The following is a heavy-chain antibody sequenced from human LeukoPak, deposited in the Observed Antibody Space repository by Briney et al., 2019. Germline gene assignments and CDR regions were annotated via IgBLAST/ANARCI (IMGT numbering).Heavy chain of an antibody. D-gene: IGHD5-18*01. CDR3: ASGKETSMAQGY. Sequence: GGSLRLSCAVSGFTVSSNYMTWLRQAPGRGLEWVSVIYRCCSKYYADPVKGRVTVSRDIYKNTVDLQLNSLGAEDTAVYYCASGKETSMAQGYWGQGTLVTVSS. V-gene: IGHV3-53*01. CDR1: GFTVSSNY. J-gene: IGHJ4*02. CDR2: IYRCCSK.